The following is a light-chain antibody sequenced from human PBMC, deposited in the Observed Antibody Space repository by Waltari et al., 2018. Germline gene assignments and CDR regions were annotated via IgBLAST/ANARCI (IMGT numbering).Light chain of an antibody. CDR1: QDISNY. J-gene: IGKJ4*01. CDR3: QQYDNLGLT. Sequence: DIQMTQSPSSLSASVGDRVTITCQASQDISNYLNWYQQNPGKAPKLLIYDASNLETGVPSRFSGSGSGTDFTFTISSLQPEDIATYYCQQYDNLGLTFGGGTKVEIK. V-gene: IGKV1-33*01. CDR2: DAS.